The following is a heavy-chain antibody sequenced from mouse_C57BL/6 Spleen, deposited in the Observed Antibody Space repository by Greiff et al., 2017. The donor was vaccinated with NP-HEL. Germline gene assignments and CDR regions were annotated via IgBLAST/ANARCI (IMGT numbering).Heavy chain of an antibody. V-gene: IGHV1-69*01. CDR1: GYTFTSYW. CDR3: AGGPLCDY. J-gene: IGHJ2*01. CDR2: IDPSDSYT. Sequence: QVQLQQPGAELVMPGASVKLSCKASGYTFTSYWMHWVKQRPGQGLEWIGEIDPSDSYTNYNQKFKGKSTLTVDKSSSPAYMQLSSLTSEDSAVEYWAGGPLCDYWGQGTTLTVSS. D-gene: IGHD6-1*01.